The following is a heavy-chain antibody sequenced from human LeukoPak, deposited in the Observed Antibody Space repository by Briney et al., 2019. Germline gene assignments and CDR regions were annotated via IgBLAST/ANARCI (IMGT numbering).Heavy chain of an antibody. V-gene: IGHV4-39*07. Sequence: PSETLSLTCTVSGGSISSSSYYWGWIRQPPGKGLEWIGSIYYSGSTYYNPSLKSRVTISVDTSKNQFSLKLSSVTAADTAVYYCAREGGYDKRGAFDIWGQGTMVTVSS. CDR2: IYYSGST. CDR3: AREGGYDKRGAFDI. D-gene: IGHD5-12*01. CDR1: GGSISSSSYY. J-gene: IGHJ3*02.